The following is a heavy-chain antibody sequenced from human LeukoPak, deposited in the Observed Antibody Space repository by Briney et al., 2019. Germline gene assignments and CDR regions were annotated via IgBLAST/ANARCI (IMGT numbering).Heavy chain of an antibody. Sequence: PGGSLRLSCAASGFTFSSYTINWVRQAPGKGLEWISYFGWRSSTISYADSVRGRFTISRDDAENSLSLQMSSLRAEDTAVYYCVRDDQWAFDIWGQWTMVTVSS. D-gene: IGHD6-19*01. CDR2: FGWRSSTI. V-gene: IGHV3-48*01. CDR1: GFTFSSYT. CDR3: VRDDQWAFDI. J-gene: IGHJ3*02.